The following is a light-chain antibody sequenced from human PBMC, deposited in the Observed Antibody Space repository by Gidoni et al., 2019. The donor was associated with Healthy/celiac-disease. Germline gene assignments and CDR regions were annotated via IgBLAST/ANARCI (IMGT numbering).Light chain of an antibody. CDR3: QQYYSSWT. V-gene: IGKV4-1*01. Sequence: DIVLTQSPDPLAVSLGERATINCQSSQSVLYSSNNKHYLAWYQQKPGQPPKLLIYWASTRESGVPDRFSGSGSGTDFTLTISSLQAEDVAVYYCQQYYSSWTFXQXTKVXIK. CDR1: QSVLYSSNNKHY. CDR2: WAS. J-gene: IGKJ1*01.